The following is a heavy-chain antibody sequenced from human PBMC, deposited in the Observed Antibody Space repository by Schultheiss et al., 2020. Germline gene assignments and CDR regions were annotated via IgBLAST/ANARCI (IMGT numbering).Heavy chain of an antibody. D-gene: IGHD3-9*01. V-gene: IGHV3-13*04. Sequence: GGSLRLSCAASGFTFSSYDMHWVRQATGKGLEWVSAIGTAGDTYYPGAVKGRFTVSRDKAKNSLYLQMNSLRAEDTAVYYCARFGPRSHDILTGQSNWFDPWGEGTLVTVSA. CDR1: GFTFSSYD. CDR3: ARFGPRSHDILTGQSNWFDP. CDR2: IGTAGDT. J-gene: IGHJ5*02.